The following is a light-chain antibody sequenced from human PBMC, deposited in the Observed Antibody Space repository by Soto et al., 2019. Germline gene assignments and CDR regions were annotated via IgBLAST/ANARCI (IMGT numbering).Light chain of an antibody. CDR3: PKSGGSQWT. CDR1: QGVASAY. J-gene: IGKJ1*01. CDR2: GAS. V-gene: IGKV3-20*01. Sequence: EIVLTQSPGTLSLSPGERATLSCTASQGVASAYLAWYHHKPGQAPRLLIYGASSRATAIQNTISGSGSDTHFTLTISGVEREDFAVYYCPKSGGSQWTFRQGTK.